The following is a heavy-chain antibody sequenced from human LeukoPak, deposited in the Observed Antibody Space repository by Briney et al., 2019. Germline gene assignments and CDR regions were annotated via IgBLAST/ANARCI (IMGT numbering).Heavy chain of an antibody. CDR2: INSDGSST. D-gene: IGHD5-24*01. J-gene: IGHJ4*02. Sequence: GGSLRLSCAASGFTFSSYWMHWVRQAPGKGLVWVSRINSDGSSTSYADSVKGRFTISRDNAKNTLYLQMNSLRAEDTAVYYCAREAEDGYNMYWYFDYWGQGTLVTVSS. CDR3: AREAEDGYNMYWYFDY. V-gene: IGHV3-74*01. CDR1: GFTFSSYW.